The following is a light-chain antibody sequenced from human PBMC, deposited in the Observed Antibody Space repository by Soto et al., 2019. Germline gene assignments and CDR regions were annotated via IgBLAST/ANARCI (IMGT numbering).Light chain of an antibody. CDR2: GAS. CDR1: QSVSSSY. V-gene: IGKV3-20*01. Sequence: EIVLTQSPGTLSLSPGERATLSCRASQSVSSSYLAWYQQKPGHAPRLLIYGASSRATGIPDRFSGSGSGTDFTLTISRLEPEDFAVYYWQQYGSSSITFGQGTRLEIK. CDR3: QQYGSSSIT. J-gene: IGKJ5*01.